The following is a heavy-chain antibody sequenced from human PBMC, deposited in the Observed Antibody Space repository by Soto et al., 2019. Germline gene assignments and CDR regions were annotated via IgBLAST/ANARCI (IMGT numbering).Heavy chain of an antibody. CDR1: GFTFGDYA. D-gene: IGHD2-15*01. CDR3: TRDRGTVVRDY. J-gene: IGHJ4*02. V-gene: IGHV3-49*03. CDR2: IRSKAYGGTT. Sequence: GGSLRLSCTASGFTFGDYAMSWFRQAPGKGLEWVGFIRSKAYGGTTEYAASVKGRFTISRDDSKSIAYLQMNSLKTEDTAVYYCTRDRGTVVRDYWGQGTLVTVSS.